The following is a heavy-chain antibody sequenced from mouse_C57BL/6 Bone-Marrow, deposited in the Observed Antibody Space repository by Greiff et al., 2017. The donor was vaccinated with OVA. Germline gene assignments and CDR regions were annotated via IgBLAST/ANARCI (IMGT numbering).Heavy chain of an antibody. J-gene: IGHJ4*01. CDR3: AREPLYYGSTPYAMDY. Sequence: EVKVEESGGGLVKPGGSLKLSCAASGFTFSSYAMSWVRQTPEKRLEWVATISDGGSYTYYPDNVKGRFTISRDNAKNNLYLQMSHLKSEDTAMYYCAREPLYYGSTPYAMDYWGQGTSVTVSS. CDR2: ISDGGSYT. D-gene: IGHD1-1*01. CDR1: GFTFSSYA. V-gene: IGHV5-4*01.